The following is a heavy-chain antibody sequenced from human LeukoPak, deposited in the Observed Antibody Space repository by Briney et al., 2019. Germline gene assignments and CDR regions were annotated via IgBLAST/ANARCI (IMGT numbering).Heavy chain of an antibody. CDR2: FDPEDGVT. CDR3: ATVSRYYDFWSGYSPAGDY. J-gene: IGHJ4*02. CDR1: GYTLTELS. Sequence: GASVKVSCKVSGYTLTELSMHWVRQAPGKGLEWMGGFDPEDGVTIYAQKFQGRVTMTEDTSTDTAYMELSSLRSEDTAVYYCATVSRYYDFWSGYSPAGDYWGQGTLVTVSS. D-gene: IGHD3-3*01. V-gene: IGHV1-24*01.